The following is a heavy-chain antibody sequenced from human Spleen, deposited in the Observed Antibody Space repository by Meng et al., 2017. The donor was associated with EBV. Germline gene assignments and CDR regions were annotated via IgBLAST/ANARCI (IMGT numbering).Heavy chain of an antibody. CDR3: ARGKID. CDR2: ITHSGST. J-gene: IGHJ4*02. V-gene: IGHV4-34*01. D-gene: IGHD2-21*01. CDR1: GGSFSRYY. Sequence: QLKLWGSRLVKPPDPMSSPCGVFGGSFSRYYWSWIRQPPGKGLEWIGEITHSGSTNYKPSLKSRVTMSVDTSRDQFSLRLSSVTAADTAVYYCARGKIDWGQGTLVTVSS.